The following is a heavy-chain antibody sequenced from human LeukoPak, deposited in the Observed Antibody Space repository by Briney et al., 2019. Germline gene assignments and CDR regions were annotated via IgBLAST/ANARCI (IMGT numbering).Heavy chain of an antibody. CDR3: AKDGIAAWTFDY. Sequence: GGSLRLSCAASGFTFSSYGMHWVRQAPGKGLEWVAFIRYDGRNKYYADSVKGRFTISRDNSKNTLYLQMNSLRAEDTAVYYCAKDGIAAWTFDYWGQGTLVTVSS. V-gene: IGHV3-30*02. J-gene: IGHJ4*02. CDR2: IRYDGRNK. CDR1: GFTFSSYG. D-gene: IGHD6-13*01.